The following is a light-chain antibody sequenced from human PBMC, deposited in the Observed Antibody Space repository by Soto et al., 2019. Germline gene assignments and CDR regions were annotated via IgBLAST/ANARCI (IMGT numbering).Light chain of an antibody. CDR1: SSDVGGYNY. CDR3: CSYAGSYTGV. V-gene: IGLV2-11*01. CDR2: EVS. J-gene: IGLJ1*01. Sequence: QSALTQPASVSGSPGQSITISCTGTSSDVGGYNYVSWYQQHPGKAPKLMIYEVSKRPSGVPDRFSGSKSGNTASLTISGLQAEDEADYYCCSYAGSYTGVFGTGTKVTVL.